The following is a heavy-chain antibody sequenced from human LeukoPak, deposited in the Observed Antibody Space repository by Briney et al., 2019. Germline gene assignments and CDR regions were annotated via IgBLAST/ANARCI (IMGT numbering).Heavy chain of an antibody. J-gene: IGHJ3*02. CDR1: GYTFINYW. V-gene: IGHV5-51*01. D-gene: IGHD2-21*01. Sequence: GESLKISCKGSGYTFINYWIGWVRQMPGKGLEWMGMIYPGDSDIRYSPSLQGQVTISADKSISTAYLQWSSLKASDTGIYYCVRRVNEALGAFDIWGQGTMVTVSS. CDR2: IYPGDSDI. CDR3: VRRVNEALGAFDI.